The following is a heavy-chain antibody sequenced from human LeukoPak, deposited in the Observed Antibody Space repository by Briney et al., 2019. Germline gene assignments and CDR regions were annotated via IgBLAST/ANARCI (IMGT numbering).Heavy chain of an antibody. D-gene: IGHD2-2*01. Sequence: ASVKVSCKASGYTFTSYGISWVRQAPGQGLEWMGWISAYNGNTNYAQKLQGRVTMTTDTSTSTAYMELRSLRSDDTAVYYCARWGGRYCSSTSCYREGLDYWGQGTLVTVSS. J-gene: IGHJ4*02. CDR3: ARWGGRYCSSTSCYREGLDY. V-gene: IGHV1-18*01. CDR1: GYTFTSYG. CDR2: ISAYNGNT.